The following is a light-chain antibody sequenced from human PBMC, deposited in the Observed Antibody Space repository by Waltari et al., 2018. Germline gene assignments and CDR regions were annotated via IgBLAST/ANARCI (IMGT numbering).Light chain of an antibody. J-gene: IGLJ2*01. CDR3: CSYAGSYNLV. CDR2: VVR. CDR1: SSDVGGYTL. V-gene: IGLV2-11*01. Sequence: QSALTQPRSVSGSPGPSVTISCTGTSSDVGGYTLVSWYQQHPGKAPKFVIYVVRCRPSGVPDRFSGSKSGNTASLTISGLQAEDEADYYCCSYAGSYNLVFGGGTKLTVL.